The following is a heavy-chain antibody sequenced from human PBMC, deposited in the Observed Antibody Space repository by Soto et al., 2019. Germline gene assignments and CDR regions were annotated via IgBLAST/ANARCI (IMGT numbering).Heavy chain of an antibody. CDR3: ARRSSSRRAAAGTNWFDP. CDR2: IYYSGSA. Sequence: SETLSLTCTVFGGSISSYYWSRILQPPGKGLEWIGYIYYSGSANYNPSLKSRVTISVDTSKNQFSLKLSSVTAADTTVYYCARRSSSRRAAAGTNWFDPWGQGTLVTVSS. J-gene: IGHJ5*02. CDR1: GGSISSYY. D-gene: IGHD6-13*01. V-gene: IGHV4-59*08.